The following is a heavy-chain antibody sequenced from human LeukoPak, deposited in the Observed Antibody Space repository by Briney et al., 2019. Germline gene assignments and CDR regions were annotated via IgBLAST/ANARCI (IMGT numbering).Heavy chain of an antibody. D-gene: IGHD2-2*02. V-gene: IGHV3-21*01. J-gene: IGHJ4*02. CDR3: AGIGGEQLLYPFDY. CDR1: GFTFSSYS. CDR2: ISSGSSYI. Sequence: PGGSLRLSCAASGFTFSSYSMNWVRQAPGKGLEWVSSISSGSSYIYYADSVKGRFTISRDNAKNSLYLQMNSLRAEDTAVYYCAGIGGEQLLYPFDYWGQGTLVTVSS.